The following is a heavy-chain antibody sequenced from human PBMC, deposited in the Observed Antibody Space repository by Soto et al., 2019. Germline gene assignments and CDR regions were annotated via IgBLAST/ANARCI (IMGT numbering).Heavy chain of an antibody. CDR3: AKEGRGYSGYDATFDY. Sequence: SGFTFSSYGMHWVRQAPGKGLEWVAVISYDGSNKYYADSVKGRFTISRDNSKNTLYLQMNSLRAEDTAVYYCAKEGRGYSGYDATFDYWGQGTLVTVSS. D-gene: IGHD5-12*01. CDR1: GFTFSSYG. CDR2: ISYDGSNK. J-gene: IGHJ4*02. V-gene: IGHV3-30*18.